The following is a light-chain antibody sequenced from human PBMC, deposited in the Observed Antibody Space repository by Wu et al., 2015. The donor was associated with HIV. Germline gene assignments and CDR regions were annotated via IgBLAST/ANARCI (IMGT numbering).Light chain of an antibody. CDR1: QSISNN. J-gene: IGKJ1*01. Sequence: SVFPGERATFSCRASQSISNNLAWYQQKPGQAPRLLIYGTSTRATGVPARFSGSGSGTEFTLTISSMQSEDFAVYFCQQYLQWQTFGEGTKVEIK. CDR3: QQYLQWQT. V-gene: IGKV3-15*01. CDR2: GTS.